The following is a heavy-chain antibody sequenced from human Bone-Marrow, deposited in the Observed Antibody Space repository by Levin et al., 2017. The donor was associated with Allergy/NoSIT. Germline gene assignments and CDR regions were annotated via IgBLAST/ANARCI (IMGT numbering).Heavy chain of an antibody. V-gene: IGHV2-70*01. CDR3: ARIPGGVRGVITRYYYYGMDV. CDR2: IDWDDDK. CDR1: GFSLSTSGMC. D-gene: IGHD3-10*01. Sequence: SGPTLVKPTQTLTLTCTFSGFSLSTSGMCVSWIRQPPGKALEWLALIDWDDDKYYSTSLKTRLTISKDTSKNQVVLTMTNMDPVDTATYYCARIPGGVRGVITRYYYYGMDVWGQGTTVTVSS. J-gene: IGHJ6*02.